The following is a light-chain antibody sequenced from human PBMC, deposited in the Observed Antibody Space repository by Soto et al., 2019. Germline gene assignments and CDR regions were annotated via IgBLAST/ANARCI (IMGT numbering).Light chain of an antibody. CDR3: LQDFNLPPYS. J-gene: IGKJ2*03. Sequence: EIVLTQSPATLSLSPGDRATLSCRASQTVSSTYLSWYQQKPGQAPRLLIYGTSTRATGIPARFTGSGSGTDFTLTISSLQPDDFAVYYCLQDFNLPPYSFGQGTKLEIK. CDR2: GTS. CDR1: QTVSSTY. V-gene: IGKV3D-7*01.